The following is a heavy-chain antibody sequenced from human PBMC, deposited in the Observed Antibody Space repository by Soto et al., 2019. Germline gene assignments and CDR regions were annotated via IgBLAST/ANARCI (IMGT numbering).Heavy chain of an antibody. CDR3: ARPYYYDSSGYHWYFDL. CDR1: GGTFSSYA. J-gene: IGHJ2*01. Sequence: QVQLVQSGAEVKQPGSSVKVSCKASGGTFSSYAISWVRQAPGQGLEWMGGIIPIFGTANYAQKFQGRVTITADESTSTAYMELSSLRSEDTAVYYCARPYYYDSSGYHWYFDLWGRGTLVTVSS. V-gene: IGHV1-69*12. CDR2: IIPIFGTA. D-gene: IGHD3-22*01.